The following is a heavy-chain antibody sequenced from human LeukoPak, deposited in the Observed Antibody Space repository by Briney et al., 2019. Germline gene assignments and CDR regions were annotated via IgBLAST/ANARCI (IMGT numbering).Heavy chain of an antibody. J-gene: IGHJ4*02. D-gene: IGHD3-16*01. Sequence: GGSLRLSCVVSGFNLNSFYMDWARQAPGKGLVWVSGIRKDGTSTGYADSVQGRFSISRETDKNTVYLQMNSLRPDDTGVYFCARGNWGPEFWGQGTLVTVSS. CDR2: IRKDGTST. CDR3: ARGNWGPEF. CDR1: GFNLNSFY. V-gene: IGHV3-74*01.